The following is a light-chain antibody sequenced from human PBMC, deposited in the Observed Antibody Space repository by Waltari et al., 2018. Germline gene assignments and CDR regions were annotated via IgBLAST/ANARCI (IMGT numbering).Light chain of an antibody. V-gene: IGKV1-9*01. CDR2: ASA. CDR1: QVISRD. J-gene: IGKJ4*01. CDR3: RQLYSYPIT. Sequence: IQLTQSPSSLSASVGDRVTITCRASQVISRDLAWYQQKPGEAPKLLISASATLQSGVPPMFSGSGSGTDFTLTISSLQPEDCATYYCRQLYSYPITFGGGTKVEIK.